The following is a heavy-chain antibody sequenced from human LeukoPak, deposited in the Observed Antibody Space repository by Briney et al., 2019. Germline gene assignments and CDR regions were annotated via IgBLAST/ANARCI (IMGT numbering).Heavy chain of an antibody. CDR3: AREVGRSSWYRFFDY. CDR2: ISAYNGNT. CDR1: GYTFTSYG. V-gene: IGHV1-18*01. J-gene: IGHJ4*02. D-gene: IGHD6-13*01. Sequence: GASVKVSCKASGYTFTSYGISWVRQAPGQGLEWMGWISAYNGNTNYAQKFQGRVTITADKSTSTAYMELSSLRSEDTAVYYCAREVGRSSWYRFFDYWGQGTLVTVSS.